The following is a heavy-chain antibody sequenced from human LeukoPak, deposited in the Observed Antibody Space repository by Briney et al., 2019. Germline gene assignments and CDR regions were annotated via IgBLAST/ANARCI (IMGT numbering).Heavy chain of an antibody. CDR1: GFTFSNYG. J-gene: IGHJ4*02. CDR3: AKTAGIAAAADFDY. V-gene: IGHV3-23*01. CDR2: ISGSGDST. Sequence: GGSLRLSCAASGFTFSNYGMSWVREAPGKGLEWVSSISGSGDSTYYADSVKGRFTISRDNSKNTLYLQMNSLRAEDTAVYYCAKTAGIAAAADFDYWGQGTLVTVSS. D-gene: IGHD6-13*01.